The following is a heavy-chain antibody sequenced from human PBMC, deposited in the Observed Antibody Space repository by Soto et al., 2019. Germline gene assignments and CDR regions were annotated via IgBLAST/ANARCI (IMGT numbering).Heavy chain of an antibody. CDR1: GGSFSGYY. V-gene: IGHV4-34*01. Sequence: PSETLSLTCAVYGGSFSGYYWSWNRQPPGKGLEWIGEINHSGSTNYNPSLKSRVTISVDTSKNQFSLKLSSVTAADTAVYYCARTSRLTGYYTPIDYWGQGTLVTVSS. J-gene: IGHJ4*02. CDR3: ARTSRLTGYYTPIDY. CDR2: INHSGST. D-gene: IGHD3-9*01.